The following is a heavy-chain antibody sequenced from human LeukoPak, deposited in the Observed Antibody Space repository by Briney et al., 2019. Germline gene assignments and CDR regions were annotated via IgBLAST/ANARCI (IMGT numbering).Heavy chain of an antibody. V-gene: IGHV3-11*06. CDR2: IWISSRNT. CDR1: GFPFNEYP. J-gene: IGHJ4*02. Sequence: GGSLRLSCAASGFPFNEYPMNWVRQAPGKGLDFFLYIWISSRNTKYAHSVKGRFTISGDNAKKSLYLQMNSLRVEDTAVYYCARDHNYAFDNWGQGTLVTVSS. D-gene: IGHD1-1*01. CDR3: ARDHNYAFDN.